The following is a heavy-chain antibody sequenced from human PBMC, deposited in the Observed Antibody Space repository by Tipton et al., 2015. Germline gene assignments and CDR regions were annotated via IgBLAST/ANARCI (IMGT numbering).Heavy chain of an antibody. Sequence: SLRLSCGVSGFTSNNLGLHWVRQAPGKGLEWVAAIWLDEYDKYYADSVKGRFTISRDNSKNTLYLQMNSLRAEDTAVYYCARRTAVTAFDIWGQGTMVTVSS. CDR2: IWLDEYDK. CDR1: GFTSNNLG. V-gene: IGHV3-33*01. J-gene: IGHJ3*02. D-gene: IGHD2-21*02. CDR3: ARRTAVTAFDI.